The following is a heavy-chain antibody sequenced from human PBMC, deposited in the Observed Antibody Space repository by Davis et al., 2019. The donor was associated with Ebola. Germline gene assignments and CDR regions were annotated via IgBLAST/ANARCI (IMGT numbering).Heavy chain of an antibody. CDR3: AKDYTTSAHWGYYGMDV. J-gene: IGHJ6*04. V-gene: IGHV3-20*04. D-gene: IGHD3-16*01. CDR1: GLTFDDYG. CDR2: INWNGGST. Sequence: GGSLRLSCAASGLTFDDYGMSWVRQAPGKGLEWVSGINWNGGSTGYADSVKGRFTISRDNAKNSLYLQMNSLRVEDTAFYYCAKDYTTSAHWGYYGMDVWGKGTTVTVSS.